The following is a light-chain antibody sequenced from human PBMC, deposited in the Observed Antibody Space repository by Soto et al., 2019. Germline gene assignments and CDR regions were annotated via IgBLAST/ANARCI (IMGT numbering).Light chain of an antibody. CDR1: SSDVGGYNY. J-gene: IGLJ3*02. CDR3: SSYAGSNNWV. CDR2: EVS. Sequence: QSALTQPPSASGSPGQSVTISCTGTSSDVGGYNYVSWYQQHPGKAPKLMIYEVSKRPSGVPDRFSGSKSGNTPSLTVSGLQAEDEDDYYCSSYAGSNNWVFGGGTKVTVL. V-gene: IGLV2-8*01.